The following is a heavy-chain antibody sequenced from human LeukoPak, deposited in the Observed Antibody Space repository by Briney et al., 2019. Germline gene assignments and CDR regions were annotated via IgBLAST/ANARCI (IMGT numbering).Heavy chain of an antibody. CDR3: ARDPWLRWPENYFDY. D-gene: IGHD4-23*01. CDR1: GFTFSSYA. V-gene: IGHV3-30*04. J-gene: IGHJ4*02. CDR2: ISYDGSNK. Sequence: GRSLRLSCAASGFTFSSYAMHWVRQAPGKGLEWVAGISYDGSNKYYADSVKGRFTISRDNSKNTLYLQMNSLRAEDTAVYYCARDPWLRWPENYFDYWGQGTLVTVSS.